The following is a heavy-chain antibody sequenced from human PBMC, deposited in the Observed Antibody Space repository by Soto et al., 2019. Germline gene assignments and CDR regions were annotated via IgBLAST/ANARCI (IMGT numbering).Heavy chain of an antibody. Sequence: TSETLSLTCTVSGGSISSSSYYWGWIRQPPGKGLEWIGSIYYSGSTYYNPSLKSRVTISVDTSKNQFSLKLSSVTAADTAVYYCARISGGYYSHPRDFDYWGQGTLVTVSS. CDR2: IYYSGST. D-gene: IGHD3-10*01. CDR3: ARISGGYYSHPRDFDY. CDR1: GGSISSSSYY. J-gene: IGHJ4*02. V-gene: IGHV4-39*01.